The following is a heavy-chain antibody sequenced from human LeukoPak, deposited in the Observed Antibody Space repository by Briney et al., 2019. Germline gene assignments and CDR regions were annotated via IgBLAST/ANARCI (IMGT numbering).Heavy chain of an antibody. D-gene: IGHD7-27*01. CDR3: ARHDAGAFDY. Sequence: MGIIYPRDSDTRYSPSFQGQVTISADKSISTAYLQWSSLKASDTAMYYCARHDAGAFDYWGQGTLVTVSS. CDR2: IYPRDSDT. J-gene: IGHJ4*02. V-gene: IGHV5-51*01.